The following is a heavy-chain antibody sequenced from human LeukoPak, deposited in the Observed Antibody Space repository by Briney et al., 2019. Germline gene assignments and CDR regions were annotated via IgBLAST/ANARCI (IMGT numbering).Heavy chain of an antibody. D-gene: IGHD3-10*01. CDR1: GFTFSGSA. J-gene: IGHJ4*02. CDR2: IRSKANSYAT. CDR3: ARVVITMVRGGQIYFDY. Sequence: PGGSLKLSCAASGFTFSGSAMHWVRQASGKGLEWVGRIRSKANSYATAYAASVKGRFTISRDNAKNSLYLQMNSLRAEDTAVYYCARVVITMVRGGQIYFDYWGQGTLVTVSS. V-gene: IGHV3-73*01.